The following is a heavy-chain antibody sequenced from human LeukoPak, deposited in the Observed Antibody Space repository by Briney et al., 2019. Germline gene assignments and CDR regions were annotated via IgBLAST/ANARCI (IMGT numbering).Heavy chain of an antibody. CDR1: GFTLSTNS. CDR3: ARRAGAYSHPYDY. Sequence: GGSLRLSCVVSGFTLSTNSMSWVRQAPGKGLEWVSFIYSDNTHYSYSVKGRFTISRDNSKNTLYLQMNSLRAEDTAVYYCARRAGAYSHPYDYWGQGTLVTVSS. D-gene: IGHD4/OR15-4a*01. CDR2: IYSDNT. J-gene: IGHJ4*02. V-gene: IGHV3-53*01.